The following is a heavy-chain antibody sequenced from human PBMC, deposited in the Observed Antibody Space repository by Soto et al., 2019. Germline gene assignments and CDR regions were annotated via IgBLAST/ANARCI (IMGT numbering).Heavy chain of an antibody. D-gene: IGHD3-22*01. Sequence: VGSLRLSCAASGFTFSDHYLDWVRQAPGQGLEWVGRTRNKDNSYTTEYAASVKGRFTISRDDSKKSLYLQMNSLKTEDTAVYYCAVNYYDTSGYSIDIWGQGTMVTVSS. J-gene: IGHJ3*02. CDR1: GFTFSDHY. V-gene: IGHV3-72*01. CDR3: AVNYYDTSGYSIDI. CDR2: TRNKDNSYTT.